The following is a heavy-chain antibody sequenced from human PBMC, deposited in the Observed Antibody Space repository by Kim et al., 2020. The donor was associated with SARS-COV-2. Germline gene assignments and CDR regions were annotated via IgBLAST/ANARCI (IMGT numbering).Heavy chain of an antibody. CDR3: AKDYYGSGSYSIYYYYGMDV. D-gene: IGHD3-10*01. V-gene: IGHV3-30*18. CDR1: GFTFSSYG. Sequence: GGSLRLSCAASGFTFSSYGMHWVRQAPGKGLEWVAVISYDGSNKYYADSVKGRFTISRDNSKNTLYLQMNSLRAEDTAVYYCAKDYYGSGSYSIYYYYGMDVWGKGTTVTVSS. CDR2: ISYDGSNK. J-gene: IGHJ6*04.